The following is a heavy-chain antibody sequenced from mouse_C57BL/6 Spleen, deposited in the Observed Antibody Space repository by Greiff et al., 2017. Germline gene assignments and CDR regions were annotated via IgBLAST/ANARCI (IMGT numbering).Heavy chain of an antibody. V-gene: IGHV1-69*01. J-gene: IGHJ2*01. CDR1: GYTFTSYW. Sequence: QVQLQQPGAELVMPGASVKLSCKASGYTFTSYWMHWVKQRPGQGLEWIGEIDPSDSYTNYNQKFKGKSTLTVDKSSSTAYMQLSSLTSEDSAVYYCARCTTAPTGGFFDYWGQGTTLTVSS. CDR2: IDPSDSYT. D-gene: IGHD1-2*01. CDR3: ARCTTAPTGGFFDY.